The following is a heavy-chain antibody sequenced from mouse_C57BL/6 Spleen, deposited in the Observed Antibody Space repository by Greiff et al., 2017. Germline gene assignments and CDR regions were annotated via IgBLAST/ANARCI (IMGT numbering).Heavy chain of an antibody. Sequence: VQVVESGAELVKPGASVKISCKASGYAFSSYWMNWVKQRPGKGLEWIGQIYPGDGDPNYNGKFKGKATLTADKSSSTAYMQLSSLTSEDSAVYFCARRAYYSDSPFAYWGQGTLVTVSA. J-gene: IGHJ3*01. CDR3: ARRAYYSDSPFAY. CDR2: IYPGDGDP. CDR1: GYAFSSYW. V-gene: IGHV1-80*01. D-gene: IGHD2-12*01.